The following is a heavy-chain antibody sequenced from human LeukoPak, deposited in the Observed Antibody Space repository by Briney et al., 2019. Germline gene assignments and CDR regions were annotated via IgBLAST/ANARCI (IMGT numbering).Heavy chain of an antibody. D-gene: IGHD5-18*01. CDR3: ARRSGYSYGYGFDY. J-gene: IGHJ4*02. CDR1: GGSFSGYY. CDR2: INHSGST. V-gene: IGHV4-34*01. Sequence: PSETLSLTCAVYGGSFSGYYWSWIRQPPGKGLEWIGEINHSGSTNYNPSLKSRVTISVDTSKNQFSLKLSSVTAADTAVYYCARRSGYSYGYGFDYWGQGTLVTVSS.